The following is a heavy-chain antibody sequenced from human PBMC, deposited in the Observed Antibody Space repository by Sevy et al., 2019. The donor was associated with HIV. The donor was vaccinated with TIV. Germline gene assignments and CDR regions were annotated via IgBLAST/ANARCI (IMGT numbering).Heavy chain of an antibody. CDR1: GFTFSTYA. J-gene: IGHJ4*02. CDR2: ISYDGSNT. V-gene: IGHV3-30-3*01. Sequence: GGSLRLSCAASGFTFSTYAMHWVRQAPGKGLEWVAVISYDGSNTYYADSVKGRFTISRDSSKNTLYLQMNSLRAEDTAVYFCARDGGYDSRGYDLSNYWGQGTLVTASS. D-gene: IGHD3-22*01. CDR3: ARDGGYDSRGYDLSNY.